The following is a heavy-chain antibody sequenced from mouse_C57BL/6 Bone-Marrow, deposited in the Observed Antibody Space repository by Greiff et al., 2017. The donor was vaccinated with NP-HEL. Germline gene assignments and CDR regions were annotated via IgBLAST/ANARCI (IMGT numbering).Heavy chain of an antibody. Sequence: LVESGPELVKPGASVKISCKASGYSFTSYYIHWVKQRPGQGLEWIGWIYPGSGNTKYNEKFKGKATLTADTSSSTAYMQLSSLTSEDSAVYYCARDFLTTVVALDYWGQGTTLTVSS. D-gene: IGHD1-1*01. J-gene: IGHJ2*01. CDR2: IYPGSGNT. V-gene: IGHV1-66*01. CDR3: ARDFLTTVVALDY. CDR1: GYSFTSYY.